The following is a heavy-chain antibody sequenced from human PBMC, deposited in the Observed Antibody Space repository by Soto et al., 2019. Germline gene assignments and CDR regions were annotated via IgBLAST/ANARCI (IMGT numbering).Heavy chain of an antibody. V-gene: IGHV4-30-4*01. CDR3: AREVIAAAAPFDY. CDR2: IYYSGST. CDR1: GGSISSGDYY. D-gene: IGHD6-13*01. Sequence: PSETLSLTCTVSGGSISSGDYYWSWIRQPPGKGLEWIGYIYYSGSTYYNPSLKSRVTISVDTSKNQLSLKLSSVTAADTAVYYCAREVIAAAAPFDYWGQGTLVTVSS. J-gene: IGHJ4*02.